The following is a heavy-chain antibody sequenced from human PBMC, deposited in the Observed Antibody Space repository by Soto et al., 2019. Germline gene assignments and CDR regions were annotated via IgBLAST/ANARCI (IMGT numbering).Heavy chain of an antibody. CDR2: MNPNSGNT. CDR3: ARLGGYCSSTSCPAGEAFDI. J-gene: IGHJ3*02. D-gene: IGHD2-2*03. V-gene: IGHV1-8*01. CDR1: GYTFTSYD. Sequence: ASVKVSCKASGYTFTSYDINWVRQATGQGLEWMGWMNPNSGNTGYAQKFQGRVTMTRNTSISTAYMELNSLRSEDTAVYYCARLGGYCSSTSCPAGEAFDIWGQGTMVTVSS.